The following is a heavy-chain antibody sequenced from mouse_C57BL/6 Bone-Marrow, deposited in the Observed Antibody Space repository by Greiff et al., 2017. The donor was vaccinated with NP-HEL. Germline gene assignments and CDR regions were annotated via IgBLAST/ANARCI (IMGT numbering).Heavy chain of an antibody. V-gene: IGHV1-66*01. D-gene: IGHD1-1*01. Sequence: VQLQQSGPELVKPGASVKISCKASGYSFTSYYIHWVKQRPGQGLEWIGWIYPGSGNTKYNEKFKGKATLTADTSSSTAYMQLSSLPSEDSAVYYCARLREVPYFDYWGQGTTLTVSS. CDR1: GYSFTSYY. CDR3: ARLREVPYFDY. CDR2: IYPGSGNT. J-gene: IGHJ2*01.